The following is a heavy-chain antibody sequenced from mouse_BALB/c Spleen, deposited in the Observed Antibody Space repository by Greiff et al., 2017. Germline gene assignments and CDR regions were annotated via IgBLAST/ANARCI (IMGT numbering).Heavy chain of an antibody. CDR3: ARRDGYWYFDV. V-gene: IGHV5-17*02. D-gene: IGHD2-3*01. Sequence: DVHLVESGGGLVQPGGSRKLSCAASGFTFSSFGMHWVRQAPEKGLEWVAYISSGSSTIYYADTVKGRFTISRDNPKNTLFLQMTSLRSEDTAMYYCARRDGYWYFDVWGAGTTVTVSS. CDR2: ISSGSSTI. CDR1: GFTFSSFG. J-gene: IGHJ1*01.